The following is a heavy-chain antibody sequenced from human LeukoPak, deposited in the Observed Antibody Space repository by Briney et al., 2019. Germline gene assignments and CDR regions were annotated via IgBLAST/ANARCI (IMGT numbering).Heavy chain of an antibody. J-gene: IGHJ4*02. D-gene: IGHD3-22*01. CDR3: ASRGAYYDSSGFYFAY. Sequence: SETPSLTCTVSGGSISSSSYYSGWVRQPPGKGLEWLGRIFVIGSTYYNPSLKSRVTISVDTSKNPFSPKLRPVTAADTAVYYCASRGAYYDSSGFYFAYWGQRTVVTLS. V-gene: IGHV4-39*01. CDR1: GGSISSSSYY. CDR2: IFVIGST.